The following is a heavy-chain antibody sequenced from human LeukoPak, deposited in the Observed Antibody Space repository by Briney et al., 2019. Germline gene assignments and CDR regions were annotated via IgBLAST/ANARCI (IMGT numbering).Heavy chain of an antibody. CDR1: GFSISNDW. D-gene: IGHD2-21*01. V-gene: IGHV3-15*01. CDR2: IRPRADGGRA. Sequence: PGGSLRLSCTASGFSISNDWMSWVRGAPGKGLEWVGRIRPRADGGRADYVAAVNGRFTISRDDTENRLYLQMNHLRTEDTAVYYCTTEGDGFNKGYSWGQGTLVTVSS. J-gene: IGHJ4*02. CDR3: TTEGDGFNKGYS.